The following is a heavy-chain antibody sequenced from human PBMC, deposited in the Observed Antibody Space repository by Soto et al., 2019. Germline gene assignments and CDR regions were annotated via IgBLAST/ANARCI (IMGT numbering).Heavy chain of an antibody. D-gene: IGHD6-13*01. CDR3: ERGLASGWYLKGMDV. CDR1: GYTFTSYG. J-gene: IGHJ6*04. V-gene: IGHV1-18*01. Sequence: ASVKVSCKASGYTFTSYGISWVRQAPGQGLEWMGWISAYNGNTNYAQKLQGRVTMTTDTSTSTAYMELSSLRSEDTAVYYCERGLASGWYLKGMDVWAKGTRVTVSS. CDR2: ISAYNGNT.